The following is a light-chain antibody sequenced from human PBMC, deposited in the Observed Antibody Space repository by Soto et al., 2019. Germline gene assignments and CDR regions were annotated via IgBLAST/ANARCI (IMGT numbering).Light chain of an antibody. Sequence: QSVLTQPPSASGTPGQRVTISCSGSSSNIGSNTVNWYQHLPGTAPKLLIYNNNQWPSGVPDRFSGSKSGTSASLAISGLQSEDEAEYYCAAWDDSLNGVVFGGGTKVTVL. CDR3: AAWDDSLNGVV. J-gene: IGLJ2*01. CDR2: NNN. V-gene: IGLV1-44*01. CDR1: SSNIGSNT.